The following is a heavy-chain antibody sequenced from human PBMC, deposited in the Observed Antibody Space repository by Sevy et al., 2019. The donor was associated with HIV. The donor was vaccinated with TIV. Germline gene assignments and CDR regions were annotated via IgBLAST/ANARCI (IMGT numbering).Heavy chain of an antibody. CDR3: ARAIGGSGSF. CDR2: INEDGNKQ. Sequence: GGSLRLSCAASGFIFNDYWMHWVRQAPGKGLEWVANINEDGNKQYYVDSVKGRFTISRDNAKSSVFLEMNSLTVDDAAGYYCARAIGGSGSFWGQGTLVTVSS. V-gene: IGHV3-7*03. J-gene: IGHJ4*02. D-gene: IGHD6-13*01. CDR1: GFIFNDYW.